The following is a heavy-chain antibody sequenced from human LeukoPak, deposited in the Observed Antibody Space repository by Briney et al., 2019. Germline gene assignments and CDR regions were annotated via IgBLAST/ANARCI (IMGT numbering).Heavy chain of an antibody. Sequence: GGALRLSCVASGFTFSTYAMTWVRQAPGKGPEWVSEISGSGGSTYYADSVKGRFTISRDNSKNTLYLQMNSLRAEDTAVYYCAKGGHGDYWGQGTLVTVSS. CDR3: AKGGHGDY. CDR1: GFTFSTYA. J-gene: IGHJ4*02. V-gene: IGHV3-23*01. CDR2: ISGSGGST. D-gene: IGHD5-24*01.